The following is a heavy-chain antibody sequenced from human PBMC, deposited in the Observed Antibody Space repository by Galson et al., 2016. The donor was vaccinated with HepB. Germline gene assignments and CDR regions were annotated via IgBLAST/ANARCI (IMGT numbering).Heavy chain of an antibody. V-gene: IGHV4-59*01. CDR3: ARWGTYSEKHAFDI. CDR2: IHYSGSS. J-gene: IGHJ3*02. D-gene: IGHD3-16*01. CDR1: DDSISNYY. Sequence: SETLSLTCTVSDDSISNYYWNWIWQPPGKGLEWIGYIHYSGSSKCNPPLKSRVTMSVDTSKNQFSLRLSSVTAADTAVYYCARWGTYSEKHAFDIWGQGTMVTVSS.